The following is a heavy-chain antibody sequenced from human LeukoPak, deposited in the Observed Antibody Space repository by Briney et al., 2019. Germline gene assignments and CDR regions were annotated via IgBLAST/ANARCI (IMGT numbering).Heavy chain of an antibody. J-gene: IGHJ4*02. CDR3: AKVEGSSGTFDY. V-gene: IGHV3-23*01. D-gene: IGHD6-19*01. CDR2: ISGSGSST. CDR1: GFTFSSYA. Sequence: GGSLRLSCAASGFTFSSYAMSWVRQAPGKGLEWVSAISGSGSSTYYADSVKGRFTISRDNSKNTLYLQMNSLRAEDTAVYYCAKVEGSSGTFDYWGQGTLVTVSS.